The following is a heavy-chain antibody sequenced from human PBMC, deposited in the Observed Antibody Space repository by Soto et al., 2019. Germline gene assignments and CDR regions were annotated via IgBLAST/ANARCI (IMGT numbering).Heavy chain of an antibody. V-gene: IGHV3-23*01. Sequence: EVQLLESGGGLVQPGGSLRLSCAASGFTFSSYAMSWVRQAPGKGLEWVSAISGSGGSTYYADSVKGRFTISRDNSKNTLYLQMNSLRAEDTAVYYCAKDPGGQWLRLLNYFDYWGQGTLVTVSS. CDR3: AKDPGGQWLRLLNYFDY. D-gene: IGHD5-12*01. CDR1: GFTFSSYA. CDR2: ISGSGGST. J-gene: IGHJ4*02.